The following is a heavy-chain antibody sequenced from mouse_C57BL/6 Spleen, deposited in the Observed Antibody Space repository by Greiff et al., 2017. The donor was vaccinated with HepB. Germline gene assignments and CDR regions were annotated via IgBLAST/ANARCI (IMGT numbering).Heavy chain of an antibody. CDR1: GYTFTSYW. CDR2: INPSSGYT. V-gene: IGHV1-7*01. Sequence: VKLQESGAELAKPGASVKLSCKASGYTFTSYWMHWVKQRPGQGLEWIGYINPSSGYTKYNQKFKDKATLTAAKSYRTAYMQLSSLTYEDSAVYYCARGSALYDYDGYYAMDYWGQGTSVTVSS. D-gene: IGHD2-4*01. J-gene: IGHJ4*01. CDR3: ARGSALYDYDGYYAMDY.